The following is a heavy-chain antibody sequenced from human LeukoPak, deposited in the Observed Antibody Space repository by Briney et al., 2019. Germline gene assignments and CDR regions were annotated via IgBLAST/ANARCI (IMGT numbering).Heavy chain of an antibody. Sequence: GGSLRLSCAASGFTFSSYSMNWVRQAPGKGLEWVSYIGSSSSTIYYADSVKGRFTISRDNAKNSLYLQMNSLRDEDTAVYYCARATYSSSWYSYYYYYGMDVWGQGTTVTVSS. CDR3: ARATYSSSWYSYYYYYGMDV. CDR1: GFTFSSYS. D-gene: IGHD6-13*01. J-gene: IGHJ6*02. V-gene: IGHV3-48*02. CDR2: IGSSSSTI.